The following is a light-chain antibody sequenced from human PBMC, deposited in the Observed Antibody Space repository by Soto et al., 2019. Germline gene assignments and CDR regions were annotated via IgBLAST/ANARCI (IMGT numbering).Light chain of an antibody. CDR3: QQSYITPPT. V-gene: IGKV1-39*01. Sequence: DIQMTQSPSSLSASVGDRVTITCRASQTISSYLHWYQQKPGKAPMLLINAVSNLQSGVPSRFSGRASGTTFTLSISSLQPEDFATYYCQQSYITPPTFGQGTKVEIK. CDR2: AVS. CDR1: QTISSY. J-gene: IGKJ1*01.